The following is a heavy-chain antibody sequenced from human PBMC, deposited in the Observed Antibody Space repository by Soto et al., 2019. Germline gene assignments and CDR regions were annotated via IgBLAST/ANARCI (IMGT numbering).Heavy chain of an antibody. CDR1: GGTFSSYA. Sequence: SVKVSCKASGGTFSSYAISWVRQAPGQGLEWMGGIIPIFGTANYAQKFQGRVTITADKSTSTAYMELSSLRSEDTAVYYCARRASPGSFLAPAYYFDYWGQGTMVTVSS. D-gene: IGHD3-3*01. V-gene: IGHV1-69*06. J-gene: IGHJ4*02. CDR2: IIPIFGTA. CDR3: ARRASPGSFLAPAYYFDY.